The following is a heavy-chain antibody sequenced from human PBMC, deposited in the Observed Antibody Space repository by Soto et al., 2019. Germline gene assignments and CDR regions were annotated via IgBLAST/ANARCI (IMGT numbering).Heavy chain of an antibody. V-gene: IGHV1-3*01. J-gene: IGHJ4*02. CDR3: ARVFSPERIQLGDFDY. D-gene: IGHD5-18*01. CDR2: INAGNGNT. Sequence: QVQLVQSGAEVKKPGASVKVSCKASGYTFTSYAMHWVRQAPGQRREWMGWINAGNGNTKYSQKFQGRVTITRDTYASTAYMELSSLRSEDTAVYYCARVFSPERIQLGDFDYWGQGTLVTVSS. CDR1: GYTFTSYA.